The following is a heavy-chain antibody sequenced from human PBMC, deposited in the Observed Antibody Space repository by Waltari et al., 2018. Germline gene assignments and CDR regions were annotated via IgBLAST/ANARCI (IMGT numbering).Heavy chain of an antibody. J-gene: IGHJ5*02. V-gene: IGHV4-34*01. D-gene: IGHD3-3*01. CDR3: TRGGNYDFWSHRPFVDP. CDR2: IRHPGST. CDR1: GASFSDYY. Sequence: HVQLQQWGAGLLGPSETLSLTCAVYGASFSDYYWGWVRQPPGKGLEWIGQIRHPGSTNYNPSLKSRVTISIDTPRSQFSLRLSSVTAADTALYFCTRGGNYDFWSHRPFVDPWGQGTLVTVSS.